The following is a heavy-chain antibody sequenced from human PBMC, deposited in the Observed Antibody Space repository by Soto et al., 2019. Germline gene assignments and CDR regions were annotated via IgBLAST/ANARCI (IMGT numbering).Heavy chain of an antibody. V-gene: IGHV1-69*13. J-gene: IGHJ6*02. CDR2: IIPIFGTA. Sequence: GASVKVSCKASGGTFSIYAISWVRQAPGQGLEWMGGIIPIFGTANYAQKFQGRVTITADESTSTAYMELSSLKASDTAMYYCARHGPMDFGVDLYYGMDVWGQGTTVTVSS. CDR1: GGTFSIYA. CDR3: ARHGPMDFGVDLYYGMDV. D-gene: IGHD3-3*01.